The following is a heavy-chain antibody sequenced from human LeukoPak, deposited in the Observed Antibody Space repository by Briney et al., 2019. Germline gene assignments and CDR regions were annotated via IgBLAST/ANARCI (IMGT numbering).Heavy chain of an antibody. CDR1: GFTFSSYS. Sequence: PGGSLRLSCAASGFTFSSYSMNWVRQAPGKGLEWVSSISSASSDIYYADSAKGRFTISRDNAKNSLYLQMNSLRAEDTAVCYCARRIAAADPRYHFDYWGQGTLVTVSS. J-gene: IGHJ4*02. D-gene: IGHD6-13*01. V-gene: IGHV3-21*01. CDR2: ISSASSDI. CDR3: ARRIAAADPRYHFDY.